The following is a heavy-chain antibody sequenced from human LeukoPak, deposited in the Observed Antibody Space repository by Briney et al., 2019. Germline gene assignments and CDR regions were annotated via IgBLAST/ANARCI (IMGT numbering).Heavy chain of an antibody. CDR3: AKNNGWFHLAQ. J-gene: IGHJ4*02. Sequence: QPGGSLRLSCAVSGFNFRDHWMDWVRQAPGKGLEWVGHIKNDGSESYYVDSLKGRFGICRDNTNNALYLQMNSLRVEDTAVYYCAKNNGWFHLAQWGQGTLVTVSS. CDR1: GFNFRDHW. D-gene: IGHD6-19*01. V-gene: IGHV3-7*03. CDR2: IKNDGSES.